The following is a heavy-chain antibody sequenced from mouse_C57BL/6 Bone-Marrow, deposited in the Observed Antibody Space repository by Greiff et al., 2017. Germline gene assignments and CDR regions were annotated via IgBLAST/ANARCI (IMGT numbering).Heavy chain of an antibody. V-gene: IGHV1-81*01. J-gene: IGHJ3*01. CDR2: IYPRSGNT. D-gene: IGHD1-3*01. CDR1: GYTFTSYG. Sequence: VKLVESGAELARPGASVKLSCKASGYTFTSYGISWVKQRTGQGLEWIGEIYPRSGNTYYNEKFKGKATLTADKSSSTAYMELRSLTSEDSAVYFCARKWLFAYWGQGTLVTVSA. CDR3: ARKWLFAY.